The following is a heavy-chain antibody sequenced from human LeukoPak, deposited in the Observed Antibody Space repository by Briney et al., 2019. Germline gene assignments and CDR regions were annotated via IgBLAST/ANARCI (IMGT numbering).Heavy chain of an antibody. D-gene: IGHD2-15*01. CDR3: AADEAVVVVAATYAFDI. V-gene: IGHV1-46*01. CDR1: GYTFTSYY. J-gene: IGHJ3*02. CDR2: INPSGGST. Sequence: ASVKVSCKASGYTFTSYYMHWVRQAPGQGLEWMGIINPSGGSTSYAQKFQGRVTMTRDTSTSTVYMELSSLRSEDTAVYYCAADEAVVVVAATYAFDIWGQGTMVTVSS.